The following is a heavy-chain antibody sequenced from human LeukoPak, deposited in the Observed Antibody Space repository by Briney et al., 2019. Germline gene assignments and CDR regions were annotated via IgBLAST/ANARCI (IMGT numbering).Heavy chain of an antibody. D-gene: IGHD4-17*01. CDR1: GGSISSGGYS. J-gene: IGHJ4*02. Sequence: ASETLSLTCTVSGGSISSGGYSWSWIRQPPGKGLEWIGYIYHSGSTYYNPSLKSRVTISVDRSKNQFSLKLSSVTAADTAVYYCARNDYGDYAPDYWGQGTLVTVSS. V-gene: IGHV4-30-2*01. CDR2: IYHSGST. CDR3: ARNDYGDYAPDY.